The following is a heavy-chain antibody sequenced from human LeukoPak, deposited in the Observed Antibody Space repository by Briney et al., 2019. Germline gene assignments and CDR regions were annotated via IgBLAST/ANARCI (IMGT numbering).Heavy chain of an antibody. CDR3: ARVYNFWFDP. Sequence: SETLSLTRTVSGYSISSGYYWGWIRQPPGKGLEWIGSMYHSGSTYYNPSLKSRVTISVDTSKNQFSLKLSSVTAADTAVYYCARVYNFWFDPWGQGTLLTVSS. D-gene: IGHD1-20*01. J-gene: IGHJ5*02. V-gene: IGHV4-38-2*02. CDR1: GYSISSGYY. CDR2: MYHSGST.